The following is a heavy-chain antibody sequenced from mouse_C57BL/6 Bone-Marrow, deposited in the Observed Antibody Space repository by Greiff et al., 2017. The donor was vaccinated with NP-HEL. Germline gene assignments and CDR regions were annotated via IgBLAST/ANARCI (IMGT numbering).Heavy chain of an antibody. V-gene: IGHV1-85*01. Sequence: QVQLQQSGPELVKPGASVKLSCKASGYTFTSYDINWVKQRPGQGLEWIGWIYPRDGSTKSNEKFKGKATFTVYTSSSTAYMELHSLTSEDSAVYFCARPDGYPYWYFDVWGTGTTVTVSS. J-gene: IGHJ1*03. CDR2: IYPRDGST. CDR1: GYTFTSYD. D-gene: IGHD2-3*01. CDR3: ARPDGYPYWYFDV.